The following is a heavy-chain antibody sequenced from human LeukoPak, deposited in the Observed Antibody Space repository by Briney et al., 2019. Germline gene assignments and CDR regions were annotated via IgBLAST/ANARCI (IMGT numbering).Heavy chain of an antibody. V-gene: IGHV3-48*01. D-gene: IGHD6-13*01. CDR3: ARSTSGTFDY. CDR1: GFTFSIYS. Sequence: GGSLRLSCAASGFTFSIYSMNWVRQAPGKGLEWVSYITSDRRTISYADPVKGRFTISRDNDKRLLYLQMDSLRAGDTAIYYCARSTSGTFDYWGQGMLVTVSS. CDR2: ITSDRRTI. J-gene: IGHJ4*02.